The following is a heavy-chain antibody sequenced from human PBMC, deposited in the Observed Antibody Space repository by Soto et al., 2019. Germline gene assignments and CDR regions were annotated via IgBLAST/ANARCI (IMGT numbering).Heavy chain of an antibody. V-gene: IGHV1-24*01. D-gene: IGHD2-15*01. Sequence: ASVKVSCKVSGYTLTELSMHWVRQAPGKGLEWMGGFDPEDGETIYAQKFQGRVTMTEDTSTDTAYMELSSLRSEDTAVYYCATPLSIVVVVAANRHAFDIWGQGTMVTVSS. CDR1: GYTLTELS. J-gene: IGHJ3*02. CDR2: FDPEDGET. CDR3: ATPLSIVVVVAANRHAFDI.